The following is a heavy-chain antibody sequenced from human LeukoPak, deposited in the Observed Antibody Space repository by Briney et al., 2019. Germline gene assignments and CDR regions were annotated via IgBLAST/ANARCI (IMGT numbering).Heavy chain of an antibody. CDR3: AKDLKDSYYDSSGYYHDAFDI. V-gene: IGHV3-23*01. CDR1: GFTLSSYA. Sequence: PGGSLRLSCAGSGFTLSSYAMTWVRQAPGRGLEWVSGISGSGGSTFYADSVKGRFTISRDNSKNTLYLQMNSLRAEDTAVYYCAKDLKDSYYDSSGYYHDAFDIWGQGTMVTVSS. J-gene: IGHJ3*02. CDR2: ISGSGGST. D-gene: IGHD3-22*01.